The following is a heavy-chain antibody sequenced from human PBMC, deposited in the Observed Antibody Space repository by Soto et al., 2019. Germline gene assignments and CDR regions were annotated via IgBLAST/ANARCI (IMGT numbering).Heavy chain of an antibody. Sequence: QVQLVQSGAEVKRPGSSVKVSCKTSGDSFSNFAFSWVRQAPGQGLEWMGGIFPISGTSNNAQNFQGRVSINADKSASTIYMELRSLRSEDTALYYCARSTWGTYRYPGDYYYGMDVWGQGTTVTVSS. D-gene: IGHD3-16*02. CDR2: IFPISGTS. J-gene: IGHJ6*02. V-gene: IGHV1-69*06. CDR1: GDSFSNFA. CDR3: ARSTWGTYRYPGDYYYGMDV.